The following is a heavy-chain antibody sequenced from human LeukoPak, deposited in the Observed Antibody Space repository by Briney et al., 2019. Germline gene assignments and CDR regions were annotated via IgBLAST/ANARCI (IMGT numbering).Heavy chain of an antibody. V-gene: IGHV4-34*01. D-gene: IGHD3-3*01. CDR3: ARSQGQYDFWSGYYHPYFDY. Sequence: PSETLSLTCAVYGGSFSGYYWRWIRQPPGKGLKWIGEINHSGSTNYNPSLKSRVTISVDTSKNQFSLKLSSVTVADTAVYYCARSQGQYDFWSGYYHPYFDYWGQGTLVTVSS. J-gene: IGHJ4*02. CDR1: GGSFSGYY. CDR2: INHSGST.